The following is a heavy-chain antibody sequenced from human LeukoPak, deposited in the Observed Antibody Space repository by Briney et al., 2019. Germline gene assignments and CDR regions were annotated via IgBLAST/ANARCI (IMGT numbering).Heavy chain of an antibody. CDR1: GFTFSDYY. D-gene: IGHD5-24*01. CDR3: ARPRGDGYNSVPYYYSMDV. J-gene: IGHJ6*02. CDR2: ISSSGSTI. V-gene: IGHV3-11*01. Sequence: GGSLRLSCAASGFTFSDYYMSWIRQAPGKGLEWVSYISSSGSTIYYADSVKGRFTISRDNAKNSLYLQMNSLRAEDTAVYYCARPRGDGYNSVPYYYSMDVWGQGTTVTVSS.